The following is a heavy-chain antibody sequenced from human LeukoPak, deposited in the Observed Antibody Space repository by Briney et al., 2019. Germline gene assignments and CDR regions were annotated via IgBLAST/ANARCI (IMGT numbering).Heavy chain of an antibody. V-gene: IGHV3-23*01. Sequence: PGGSLGLSCATSGFTFSSYAMSWVRQAPGKGLEWVSGISGSGGITYYADSVKGRFTISRDISKNTLYLQMNSLRAEDTALYYCAKANDYGGNSIDAFDIWGQGTMVTVSS. CDR2: ISGSGGIT. CDR1: GFTFSSYA. CDR3: AKANDYGGNSIDAFDI. D-gene: IGHD4-23*01. J-gene: IGHJ3*02.